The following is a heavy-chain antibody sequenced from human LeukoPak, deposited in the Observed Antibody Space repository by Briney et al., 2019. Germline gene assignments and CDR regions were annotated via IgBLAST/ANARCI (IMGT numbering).Heavy chain of an antibody. CDR1: GFRFSDYT. Sequence: GGSLRLSCAASGFRFSDYTMTWVRQAPGKGPEWVSAIGGRGGSTYYADSLGGRFTISRDNSKDMLYLQMNSLKVEDTATYYCGKEGGAWGQGTKVTVS. CDR3: GKEGGA. CDR2: IGGRGGST. D-gene: IGHD3-16*01. J-gene: IGHJ5*02. V-gene: IGHV3-23*01.